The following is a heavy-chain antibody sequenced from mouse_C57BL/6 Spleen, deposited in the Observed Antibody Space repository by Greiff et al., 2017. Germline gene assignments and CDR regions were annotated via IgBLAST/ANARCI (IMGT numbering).Heavy chain of an antibody. D-gene: IGHD2-3*01. CDR1: GFTFSDYG. J-gene: IGHJ2*01. CDR3: ARDGYRGYFDY. V-gene: IGHV5-17*01. CDR2: SSSGSSTI. Sequence: EVHLVESGGGLVKPGGSLKLSCAASGFTFSDYGMHWVRQAPEKGLEWVAYSSSGSSTIYYADTVKGRFTISRDNAKNTLFLQMTSLRSEDTAMYYCARDGYRGYFDYWGQGTTLTVSS.